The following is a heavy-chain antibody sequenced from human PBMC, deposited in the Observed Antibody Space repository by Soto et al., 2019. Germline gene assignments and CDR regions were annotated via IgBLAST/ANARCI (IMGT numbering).Heavy chain of an antibody. CDR3: ARSTVRSPPDY. CDR2: IIPIFGTA. CDR1: GGTFISYA. J-gene: IGHJ4*02. D-gene: IGHD2-8*02. V-gene: IGHV1-69*13. Sequence: SGKVSFKASGGTFISYAISWVRQAPGQGLEWMGGIIPIFGTANYAQKFQGRVTITADESTSTAYMELSSLRSEDTAVYYCARSTVRSPPDYWGQGTLVTVSS.